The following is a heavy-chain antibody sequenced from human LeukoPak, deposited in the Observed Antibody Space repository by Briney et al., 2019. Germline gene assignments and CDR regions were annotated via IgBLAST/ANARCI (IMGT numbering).Heavy chain of an antibody. V-gene: IGHV3-53*01. J-gene: IGHJ4*02. D-gene: IGHD1-26*01. CDR2: MYSGGST. Sequence: PEGSLRLSCAASGFTVSSNYMSWVRQAPGRGLEWVSVMYSGGSTYYADSVKGRFTISRDNSKNTLYLQMSSLRAEDTAVYYCAREGSYNFDYWGQGTLVTVSS. CDR1: GFTVSSNY. CDR3: AREGSYNFDY.